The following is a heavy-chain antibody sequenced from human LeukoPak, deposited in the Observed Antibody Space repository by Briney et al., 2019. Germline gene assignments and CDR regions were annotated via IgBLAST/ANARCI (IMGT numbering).Heavy chain of an antibody. CDR1: VFTFSTYV. D-gene: IGHD3-9*01. CDR2: IIGSGDNP. V-gene: IGHV3-23*01. J-gene: IGHJ4*01. Sequence: GGSLRLSCAASVFTFSTYVMSWVGQAPGKGGDGVSCIIGSGDNPYYAHAVKGRFTISRDNAKKTLCLQMNSLRATEPAVYYCAKGSGYDTDFDYWGHSTLGTVSS. CDR3: AKGSGYDTDFDY.